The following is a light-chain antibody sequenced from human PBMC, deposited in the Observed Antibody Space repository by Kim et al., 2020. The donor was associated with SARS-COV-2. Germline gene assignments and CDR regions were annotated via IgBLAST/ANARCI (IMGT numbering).Light chain of an antibody. V-gene: IGLV3-9*01. CDR2: RDN. Sequence: ALGQTATITCGGNNIGSKNVHWYQQKPGQAPMLVIYRDNDRPSGIPERFSGSNSGNTATLTISRAQAGDEADYYCQVWDSSTYVFGSGTKVTVL. CDR1: NIGSKN. J-gene: IGLJ1*01. CDR3: QVWDSSTYV.